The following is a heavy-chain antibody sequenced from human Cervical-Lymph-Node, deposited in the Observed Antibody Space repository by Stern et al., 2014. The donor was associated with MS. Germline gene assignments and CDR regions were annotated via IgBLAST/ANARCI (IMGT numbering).Heavy chain of an antibody. Sequence: VQLVESGGGVVQPGRSLRLSCAASGFTFRNYAMHLVRQAPGKGLEWVTVISYDGSNIYYGDSVKGRFSVSRDNSKNTLYLQMNSLRAEDTAVYYCARDDFSDYAKRSRFEYWGQGTLVTVSS. CDR2: ISYDGSNI. J-gene: IGHJ4*02. D-gene: IGHD4-11*01. CDR3: ARDDFSDYAKRSRFEY. CDR1: GFTFRNYA. V-gene: IGHV3-30*04.